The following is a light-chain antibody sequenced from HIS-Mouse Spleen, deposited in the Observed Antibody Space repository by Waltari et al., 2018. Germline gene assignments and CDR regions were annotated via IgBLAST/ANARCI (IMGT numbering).Light chain of an antibody. J-gene: IGLJ2*01. CDR1: ALPNTY. V-gene: IGLV3-10*01. CDR2: EDS. CDR3: YSTDSSGNHRV. Sequence: SYELTQPPSVSVSPGQTARITCPGVALPNTYAYWYQQKSGQAPVLVIYEDSKRPSGIPERFSGSSSGTMATLTISGAQVEDEADYYCYSTDSSGNHRVFGGGTKLTVL.